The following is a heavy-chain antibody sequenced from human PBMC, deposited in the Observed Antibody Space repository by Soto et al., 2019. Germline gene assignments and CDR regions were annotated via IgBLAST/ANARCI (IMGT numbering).Heavy chain of an antibody. CDR2: IIGSGGST. J-gene: IGHJ4*02. Sequence: LRLSCAASGFTFNSYAMSWVRQAPGKGLEWVSTIIGSGGSTYYADSVKGRFSVSRDNSKNTLYLQMNSLRAEETAVYYCAKDRNYYDSSGYDYWGQGTLVTVSS. V-gene: IGHV3-23*01. CDR1: GFTFNSYA. CDR3: AKDRNYYDSSGYDY. D-gene: IGHD3-22*01.